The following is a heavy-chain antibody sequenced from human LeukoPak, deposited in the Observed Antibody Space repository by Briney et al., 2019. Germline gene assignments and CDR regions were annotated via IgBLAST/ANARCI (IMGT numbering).Heavy chain of an antibody. CDR1: GFSFSSYA. D-gene: IGHD6-19*01. Sequence: GRSLRLACAASGFSFSSYAMFWVRQAPGKGLEWVSAISGSGGSTYYADSVKGRFTIYRDNSKNTLYLQMNSLRAEDTAVYYCAKDLGSIAVDYFDYWGQGTLVTVSS. CDR2: ISGSGGST. V-gene: IGHV3-23*01. J-gene: IGHJ4*02. CDR3: AKDLGSIAVDYFDY.